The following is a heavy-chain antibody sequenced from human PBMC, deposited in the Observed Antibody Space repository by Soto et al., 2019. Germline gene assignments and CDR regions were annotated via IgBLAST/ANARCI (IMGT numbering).Heavy chain of an antibody. CDR1: GYTFTSYD. CDR2: MNPNSGNT. Sequence: QVQLVQSGAEVKKPGASVKVSCKASGYTFTSYDINWVRQATGQGLEWMGWMNPNSGNTGYAQKFQGRVTMTRNTSRSTAYRELSSLRSEDTAVYYCARGLGGHIVGATGGAIAFDIWGQGTMVTVSS. D-gene: IGHD1-26*01. CDR3: ARGLGGHIVGATGGAIAFDI. V-gene: IGHV1-8*01. J-gene: IGHJ3*02.